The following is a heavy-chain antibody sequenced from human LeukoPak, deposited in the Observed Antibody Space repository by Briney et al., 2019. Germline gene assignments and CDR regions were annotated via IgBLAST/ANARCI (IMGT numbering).Heavy chain of an antibody. Sequence: SETLSLTCTVSGGSISSSSYYWGWIRQPPGKRLEWIGSMDYSGSTYYNSSLKSRVTISVDTSKNQFSLKLSSVTAADTAVYFCATPPTVTRNYWGQGILVTVSS. V-gene: IGHV4-39*07. D-gene: IGHD4-17*01. J-gene: IGHJ4*02. CDR1: GGSISSSSYY. CDR3: ATPPTVTRNY. CDR2: MDYSGST.